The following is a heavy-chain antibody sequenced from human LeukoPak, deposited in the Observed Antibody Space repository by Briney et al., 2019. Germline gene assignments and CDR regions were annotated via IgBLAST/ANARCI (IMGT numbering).Heavy chain of an antibody. CDR1: VFTFSSYA. CDR3: AKGATYYYDSSGYG. Sequence: PGGSLRLSCAASVFTFSSYAMSWVRQAPGKGLEWVSAISGSGGSTYYADSVKGRFTISRDNSKNTLYLQMNSLRAEDTAVYYCAKGATYYYDSSGYGWGQGTLVTVSS. CDR2: ISGSGGST. D-gene: IGHD3-22*01. V-gene: IGHV3-23*01. J-gene: IGHJ4*02.